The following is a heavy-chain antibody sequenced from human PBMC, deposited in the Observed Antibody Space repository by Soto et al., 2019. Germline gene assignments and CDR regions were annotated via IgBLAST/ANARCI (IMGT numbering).Heavy chain of an antibody. D-gene: IGHD3-22*01. CDR3: ARDYLYYDSSGYYYGSAFDI. V-gene: IGHV4-59*01. CDR2: IYYSGST. Sequence: PSETLSLTCTVSGGSISSYYWSWIRQPPGKGLEWIGYIYYSGSTNYNPSLKSRVTISVDTSKNQFSLKLSSVTAADTAVYYCARDYLYYDSSGYYYGSAFDIWGQGTMGTVS. CDR1: GGSISSYY. J-gene: IGHJ3*02.